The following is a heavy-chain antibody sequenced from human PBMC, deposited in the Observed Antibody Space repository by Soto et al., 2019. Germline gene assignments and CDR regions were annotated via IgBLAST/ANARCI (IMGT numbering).Heavy chain of an antibody. V-gene: IGHV4-30-2*01. Sequence: SETLSLTCTVSGDSMTSGDYSWGWIRQPPGKGLEWLGYIYRTGNTHYSPSLKSRVSISQDRSKNQFSLELTSVTAADTAVYYCARGDYQYSIDYWGQGTLVTVSS. CDR3: ARGDYQYSIDY. J-gene: IGHJ4*02. CDR2: IYRTGNT. CDR1: GDSMTSGDYS. D-gene: IGHD2-2*01.